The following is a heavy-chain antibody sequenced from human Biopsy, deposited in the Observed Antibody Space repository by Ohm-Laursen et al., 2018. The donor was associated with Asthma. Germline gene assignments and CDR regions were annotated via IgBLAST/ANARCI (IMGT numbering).Heavy chain of an antibody. Sequence: TLSLTCTVSGGSINIGDYYWSWIRQHPVKGLEWIGHIYYSGSTHYNPSLKSRVSISLDMSKNQFSLRLTSVTAADSAVYYCARTTYGHDGFDPWGQGTLVTVSS. J-gene: IGHJ5*02. D-gene: IGHD4-17*01. V-gene: IGHV4-31*02. CDR2: IYYSGST. CDR1: GGSINIGDYY. CDR3: ARTTYGHDGFDP.